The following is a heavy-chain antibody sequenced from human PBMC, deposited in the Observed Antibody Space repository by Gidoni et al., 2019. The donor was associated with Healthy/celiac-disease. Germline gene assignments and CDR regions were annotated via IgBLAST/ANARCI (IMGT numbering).Heavy chain of an antibody. V-gene: IGHV3-15*01. Sequence: EVQLVESGGGLVKPGGSLRLSGAACGFTLSNAWMSCVRQGPGKGLGWVCRIKSKTDGGTTDYAAPVKGRFTISRDDSKNTLYLQMNSLKTEDTAVYYCTTRGGTRTEGYYGSEFDYWGQGTLVTVSS. CDR2: IKSKTDGGTT. D-gene: IGHD3-10*01. CDR3: TTRGGTRTEGYYGSEFDY. J-gene: IGHJ4*02. CDR1: GFTLSNAW.